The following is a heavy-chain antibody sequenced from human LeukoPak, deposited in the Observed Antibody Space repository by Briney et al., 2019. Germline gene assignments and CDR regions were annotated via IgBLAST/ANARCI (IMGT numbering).Heavy chain of an antibody. CDR1: GGSIRRYY. V-gene: IGHV4-59*01. J-gene: IGHJ3*02. D-gene: IGHD2-15*01. CDR3: ASIGFYAFEI. CDR2: IYHSGST. Sequence: SETLSLTCTVSGGSIRRYYWSWIRQPPGKGLEWIGYIYHSGSTNYNPSLKSRVTISVDTSKNQFSLKLYSVTAADTAVYFCASIGFYAFEIWGQGTMVTVPS.